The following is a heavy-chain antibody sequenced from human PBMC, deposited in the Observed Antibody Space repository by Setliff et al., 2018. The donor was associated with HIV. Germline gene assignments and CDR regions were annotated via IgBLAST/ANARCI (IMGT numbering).Heavy chain of an antibody. CDR3: AGSGGPTFDP. Sequence: GGSLRPSCAASGFTFSSCWVSWVRQAPGKGQQWVANINQDGSTYYADTVKGRFTISRDNAKNTLYLQMNSLGAEDTAVYYCAGSGGPTFDPWGQGTLVTVSS. D-gene: IGHD3-16*01. CDR2: INQDGST. V-gene: IGHV3-7*01. CDR1: GFTFSSCW. J-gene: IGHJ5*02.